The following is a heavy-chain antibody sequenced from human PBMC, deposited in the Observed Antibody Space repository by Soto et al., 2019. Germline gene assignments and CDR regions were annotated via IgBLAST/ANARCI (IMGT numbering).Heavy chain of an antibody. D-gene: IGHD3-22*01. CDR2: ISSSSSTI. Sequence: EVQLVESGGGLVQPGGSLRLSCAASGFTFSSYSMNWVRQAPGKGLEWVSYISSSSSTIYYADSVKGRFTIPRDNAKNSPSLQMNSLRAEDTAVYYCASDYYDSSGYSADFDYWGQGTLVTVSS. CDR3: ASDYYDSSGYSADFDY. V-gene: IGHV3-48*01. CDR1: GFTFSSYS. J-gene: IGHJ4*02.